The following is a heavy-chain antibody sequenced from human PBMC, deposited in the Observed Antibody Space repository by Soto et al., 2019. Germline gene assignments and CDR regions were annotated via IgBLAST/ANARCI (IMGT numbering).Heavy chain of an antibody. D-gene: IGHD3-9*01. J-gene: IGHJ4*02. V-gene: IGHV4-59*01. Sequence: QVQLQESGPGLVKPSETLSLTCTVSGGSITTNYWRWIRQPPGKGLEWIGYIYYRGSTNYNPSLKSRVTISVDTSKNHFSLKLGSVTAADTAVYYCARMTYYDLLTGYPSGYYFDYWGQGTLVTVSS. CDR2: IYYRGST. CDR1: GGSITTNY. CDR3: ARMTYYDLLTGYPSGYYFDY.